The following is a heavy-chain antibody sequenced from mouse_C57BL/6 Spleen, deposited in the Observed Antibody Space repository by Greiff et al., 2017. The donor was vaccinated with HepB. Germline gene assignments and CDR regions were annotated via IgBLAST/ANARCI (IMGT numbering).Heavy chain of an antibody. D-gene: IGHD1-1*01. CDR3: AGYYGSSYVNWYFDV. CDR1: GYTFTSYW. J-gene: IGHJ1*03. V-gene: IGHV1-55*01. CDR2: IYPGSGST. Sequence: VQLQQPGAELVKPGASVKMSCKASGYTFTSYWITWVKQRPGQGLEWIGDIYPGSGSTNYNEKFKSKATLTVDTSSSTAYMQLSSLTSEDSAVYYCAGYYGSSYVNWYFDVWGTGTTVTVSS.